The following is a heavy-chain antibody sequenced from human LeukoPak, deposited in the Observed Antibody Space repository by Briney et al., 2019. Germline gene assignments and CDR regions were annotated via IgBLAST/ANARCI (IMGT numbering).Heavy chain of an antibody. V-gene: IGHV4-34*12. CDR2: ILQGGVT. J-gene: IGHJ5*02. Sequence: PSETLSLTCGVSGGSFSNYIWSWVRQPPGKGLEWIGEILQGGVTNYNSSLKSRVTMSMDTSKNQFSLKLSSVTAADTAVYYCARHELLWFGELSGWFDPWGQGTLVTVSS. D-gene: IGHD3-10*01. CDR3: ARHELLWFGELSGWFDP. CDR1: GGSFSNYI.